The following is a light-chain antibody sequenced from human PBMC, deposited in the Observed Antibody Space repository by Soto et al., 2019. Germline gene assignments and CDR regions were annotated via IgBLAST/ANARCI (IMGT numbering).Light chain of an antibody. V-gene: IGKV1-27*01. J-gene: IGKJ2*01. CDR1: QGISNY. CDR2: AAS. CDR3: QKYNSAPYT. Sequence: DIQMTQSPSSLSASVGDRVTITCRASQGISNYLAWYQQKPGKVPKLLIYAASTLQSGVPSRFSGSGSGTXXXXXXXXXXXXXVATYYCQKYNSAPYTFGQGTKLEIK.